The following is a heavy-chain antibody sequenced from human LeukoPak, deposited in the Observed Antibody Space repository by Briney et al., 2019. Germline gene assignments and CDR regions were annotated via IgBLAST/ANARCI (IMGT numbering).Heavy chain of an antibody. CDR1: GGSISSSSYD. CDR3: ARHIAGAYYYYYYYGMDV. V-gene: IGHV4-39*01. CDR2: IYYSGST. Sequence: SETLSLTCTVSGGSISSSSYDWGWIRQPPGKGLEWIGSIYYSGSTYYNPSLKSRVTISVDTSKNQFSLKLSSVTAADTAVYYCARHIAGAYYYYYYYGMDVWGQGTTVTVSS. J-gene: IGHJ6*02. D-gene: IGHD6-13*01.